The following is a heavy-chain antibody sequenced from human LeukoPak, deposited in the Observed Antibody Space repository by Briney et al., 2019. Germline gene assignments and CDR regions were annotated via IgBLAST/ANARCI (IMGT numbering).Heavy chain of an antibody. V-gene: IGHV5-51*01. CDR1: GYTFANYW. CDR3: ARRDYDDYRDY. Sequence: GESLKISCKGSGYTFANYWIGWVRQMAGKGLQWMGTIYSGDSDTRYSPSFQGQVTISADKSNSTAYLQWSSLKASDTAMYYCARRDYDDYRDYWGQGTLVTVSS. CDR2: IYSGDSDT. J-gene: IGHJ4*02. D-gene: IGHD3-3*01.